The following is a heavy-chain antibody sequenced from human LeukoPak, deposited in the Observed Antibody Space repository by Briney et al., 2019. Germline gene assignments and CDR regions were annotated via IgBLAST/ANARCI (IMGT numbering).Heavy chain of an antibody. D-gene: IGHD6-13*01. CDR3: ARQRRGSSWYYNWFDP. J-gene: IGHJ5*02. V-gene: IGHV5-51*01. CDR2: IYPGDSDT. CDR1: GYSFSSYW. Sequence: GESLKISCKGSGYSFSSYWIGWVRQMPGKGLEWMGIIYPGDSDTRYSPSFQGQVTISADKSISTAYLQWSSLKASDTAMYYCARQRRGSSWYYNWFDPWGQGTLVTVSS.